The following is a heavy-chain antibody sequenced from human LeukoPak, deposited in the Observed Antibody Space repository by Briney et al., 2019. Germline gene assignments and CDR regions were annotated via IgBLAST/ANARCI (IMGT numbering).Heavy chain of an antibody. CDR2: IFHSGST. CDR1: GGPISSSHW. D-gene: IGHD1-26*01. Sequence: SETLSLTCAISGGPISSSHWWNWVRQPPGKGLEWIGEIFHSGSTSYNPSLKSRVTISVDKSKNQFSLRLNSVTAADTAVYYCARDGHSGSYAFDYWGQGTLVTVSS. V-gene: IGHV4-4*02. CDR3: ARDGHSGSYAFDY. J-gene: IGHJ4*02.